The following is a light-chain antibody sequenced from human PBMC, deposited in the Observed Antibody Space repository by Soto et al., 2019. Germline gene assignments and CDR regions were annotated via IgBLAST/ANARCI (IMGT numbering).Light chain of an antibody. V-gene: IGLV1-44*01. CDR3: GAWDANLHGYV. CDR1: SSNIGSES. CDR2: GNN. Sequence: QSVLTQPPSASGTPGQRVTISCSGGSSNIGSESVNWYQHLPGAAPKLLIFGNNQRPSGVPDRFSGSKSGTSASLAISGLQSEDEADYYCGAWDANLHGYVFGSGTKVNVL. J-gene: IGLJ1*01.